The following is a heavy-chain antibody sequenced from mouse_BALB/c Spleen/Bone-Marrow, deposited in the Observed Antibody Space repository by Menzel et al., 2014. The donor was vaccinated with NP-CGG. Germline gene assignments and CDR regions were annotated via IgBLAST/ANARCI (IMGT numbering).Heavy chain of an antibody. J-gene: IGHJ4*01. V-gene: IGHV1-9*01. CDR1: GYTFSSSW. D-gene: IGHD2-14*01. CDR2: ILPGSAIT. CDR3: ARRYFYSMDY. Sequence: LVESGTSVKISCKATGYTFSSSWIEWVRQRPGLGLEWIGEILPGSAITNYNEKFKGKATFTADTSSNTAYMQLSSLTSEDSAVYYCARRYFYSMDYWGQGTSVTVSS.